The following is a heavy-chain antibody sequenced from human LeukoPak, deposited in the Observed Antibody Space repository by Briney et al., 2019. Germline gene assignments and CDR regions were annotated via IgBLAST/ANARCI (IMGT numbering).Heavy chain of an antibody. J-gene: IGHJ4*02. CDR3: ARDRMGAILYFDS. Sequence: GGSLRLSCAASGFSFSSYGMSWVRQAPGKGLEWISAITGSGGTKYYADSGAGRFTISRDNSKNTLSLQVNSLRAEDTAVYYCARDRMGAILYFDSWGQGTLVTVSS. V-gene: IGHV3-23*01. D-gene: IGHD1-26*01. CDR2: ITGSGGTK. CDR1: GFSFSSYG.